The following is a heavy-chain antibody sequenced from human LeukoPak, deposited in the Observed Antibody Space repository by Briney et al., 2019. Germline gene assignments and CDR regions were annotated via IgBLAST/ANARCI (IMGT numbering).Heavy chain of an antibody. D-gene: IGHD3-22*01. Sequence: RASETLSLTCAVSGGSISSSNWWSWVRQPPGKGLEWIGEINHSGITNYNPSLKSRVTISVDNSKNQLSLKLSSVTAADTAVYYCARVVVLIRVYGFDIWGQGTMVSASS. CDR2: INHSGIT. CDR3: ARVVVLIRVYGFDI. J-gene: IGHJ3*02. CDR1: GGSISSSNW. V-gene: IGHV4-4*02.